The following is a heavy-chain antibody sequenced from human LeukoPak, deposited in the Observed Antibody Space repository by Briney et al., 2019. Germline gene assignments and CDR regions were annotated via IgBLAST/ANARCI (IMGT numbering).Heavy chain of an antibody. CDR1: GYTFTSYD. J-gene: IGHJ5*02. CDR3: ARGGVIVVVPAAILSFRGGVRSPSNGFDP. V-gene: IGHV1-8*01. CDR2: MNPNSGNT. Sequence: ASVKVSCKASGYTFTSYDINWVRQATGQGLEWMGWMNPNSGNTGYAQKFQGRVTMTRNTSISTAYMELSSLRSEDTAVYYCARGGVIVVVPAAILSFRGGVRSPSNGFDPGGQEPLVTVSS. D-gene: IGHD2-2*01.